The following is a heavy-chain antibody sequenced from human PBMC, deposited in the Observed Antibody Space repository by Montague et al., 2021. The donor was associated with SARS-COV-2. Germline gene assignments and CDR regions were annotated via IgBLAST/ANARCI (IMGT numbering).Heavy chain of an antibody. CDR3: AHRRLHTGSFDY. CDR2: IYWDDDK. Sequence: VKPTQTLTLTCTFSGFSLSTSGVGVGWIRQPPGKALEWLALIYWDDDKRYSPSLKSRHTITKDTSKNQVVLTVTNMDPVDTATYYCAHRRLHTGSFDYWGQGALVTVSS. J-gene: IGHJ4*02. V-gene: IGHV2-5*02. D-gene: IGHD1-26*01. CDR1: GFSLSTSGVG.